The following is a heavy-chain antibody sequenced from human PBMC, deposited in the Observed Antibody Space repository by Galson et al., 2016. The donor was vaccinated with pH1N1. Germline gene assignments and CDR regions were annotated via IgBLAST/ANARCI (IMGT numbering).Heavy chain of an antibody. CDR1: GYTFMDHG. CDR3: ARNTVDDSAFDF. V-gene: IGHV1-18*01. D-gene: IGHD2-21*01. J-gene: IGHJ4*02. CDR2: VSIYNRNA. Sequence: SVKVSCKASGYTFMDHGISWVRQGPGKGLEWMGWVSIYNRNAKYSRKFQGRVTMTSDTSTNSVYLKLRSLGHDDTAVYYCARNTVDDSAFDFWGQGTLVTVSS.